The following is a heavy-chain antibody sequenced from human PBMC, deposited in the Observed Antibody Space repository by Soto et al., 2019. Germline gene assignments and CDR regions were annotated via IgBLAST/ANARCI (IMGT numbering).Heavy chain of an antibody. CDR1: GGSISSSSYY. V-gene: IGHV4-39*01. D-gene: IGHD3-22*01. Sequence: SETLSLTCTVSGGSISSSSYYWGWIRQPPGKGLEWIGSIYYSGSTYYNPSLKSRVTISVDTSKNQFSLKLSSVTAADTAVYYCARQYYYDSSGYPHFDYWGQGTLVTVSS. CDR2: IYYSGST. J-gene: IGHJ4*02. CDR3: ARQYYYDSSGYPHFDY.